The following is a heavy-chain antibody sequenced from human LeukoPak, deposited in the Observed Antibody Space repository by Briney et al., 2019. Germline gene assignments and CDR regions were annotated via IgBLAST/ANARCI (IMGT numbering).Heavy chain of an antibody. CDR3: ARGRVVGASTPYFDY. Sequence: SETLSLTCTVSGASISSYYWSWIRQPPGKGLEWTGYIYYSGSTNYNPSLKSRVTISVDTSKNQLSLRLSSVTAADTAVYYCARGRVVGASTPYFDYWGQGTLVTVSS. J-gene: IGHJ4*02. CDR2: IYYSGST. V-gene: IGHV4-59*01. D-gene: IGHD1-26*01. CDR1: GASISSYY.